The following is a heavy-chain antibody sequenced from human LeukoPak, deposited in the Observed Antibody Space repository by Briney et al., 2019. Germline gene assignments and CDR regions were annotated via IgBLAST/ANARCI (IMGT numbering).Heavy chain of an antibody. J-gene: IGHJ6*03. Sequence: PSETLSLTCTVSGGSISSYYWSWIRQPAGKGLEWIGRIYTSGSTNYNPSLKSRVTMSVDTSKNQFSLKLSSVTAAGTAVYYCARDSRLRTTVTFRGHMDVWGKGTTVTVSS. CDR2: IYTSGST. V-gene: IGHV4-4*07. CDR1: GGSISSYY. D-gene: IGHD4-11*01. CDR3: ARDSRLRTTVTFRGHMDV.